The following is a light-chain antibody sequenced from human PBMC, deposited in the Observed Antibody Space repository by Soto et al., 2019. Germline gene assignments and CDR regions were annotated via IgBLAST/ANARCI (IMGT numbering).Light chain of an antibody. Sequence: QSVLTQPPSASGSPGQSVTISCTGTKNDIGVYGFVFWYQHHPGKAPRLIIYEVVQRPSGVPDRFSGSKSGNTASLTVSGLQAADEADYFCKSYAGSNTYVFGSGTKVTVL. CDR1: KNDIGVYGF. V-gene: IGLV2-8*01. CDR2: EVV. CDR3: KSYAGSNTYV. J-gene: IGLJ1*01.